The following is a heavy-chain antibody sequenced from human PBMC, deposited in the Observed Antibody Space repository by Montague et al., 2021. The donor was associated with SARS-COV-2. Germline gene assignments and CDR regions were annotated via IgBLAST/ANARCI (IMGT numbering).Heavy chain of an antibody. CDR2: INYSGST. Sequence: SETLSLTCTVSGDSMNNYYWSWIRHPPEKGLEWIGYINYSGSTHYNPSLQSRVTLSKDTSKNQFSLRLTSVTAADTAMYFCARAPIYRSSWYAYFDYWGQGTLVTVSS. CDR1: GDSMNNYY. CDR3: ARAPIYRSSWYAYFDY. D-gene: IGHD6-13*01. J-gene: IGHJ4*02. V-gene: IGHV4-59*01.